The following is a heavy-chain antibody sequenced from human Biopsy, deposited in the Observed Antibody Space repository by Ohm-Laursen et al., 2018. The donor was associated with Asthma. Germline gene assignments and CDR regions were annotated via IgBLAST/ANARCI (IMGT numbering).Heavy chain of an antibody. V-gene: IGHV4-31*03. Sequence: SQTLSLTYTVSGGSMTSGGHTWNWIRQIPGKGLEWIGYIFDSEGSYYNPSLKSRVMISLDTSQNQFSLSLNSVTAADTAVYFCARGSGLYPESPFDYWGQGTLVTVSS. D-gene: IGHD2-15*01. CDR3: ARGSGLYPESPFDY. CDR1: GGSMTSGGHT. J-gene: IGHJ4*02. CDR2: IFDSEGS.